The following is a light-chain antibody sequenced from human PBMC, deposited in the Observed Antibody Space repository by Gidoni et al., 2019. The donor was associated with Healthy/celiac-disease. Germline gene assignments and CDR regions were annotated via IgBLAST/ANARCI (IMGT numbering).Light chain of an antibody. CDR3: SSYTSSSTLV. CDR2: DVS. J-gene: IGLJ1*01. V-gene: IGLV2-14*01. CDR1: SSDVGGYNY. Sequence: QSALTQPASVSGSTGQSITISCTGTSSDVGGYNYVSWYQQHPGKAPKLMIYDVSNRPSGVSNRFSGSKSGNTASLTISGLQAEDEADYYCSSYTSSSTLVFGTGTKFTVL.